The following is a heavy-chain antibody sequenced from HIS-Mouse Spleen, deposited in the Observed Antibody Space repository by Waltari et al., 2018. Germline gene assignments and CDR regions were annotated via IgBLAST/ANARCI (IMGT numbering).Heavy chain of an antibody. J-gene: IGHJ3*02. Sequence: QVQLQQWGAGLLKPSETLSLTCAVYGGSFSGYYWSWIRQPPGKGLEWIGEINHSGSTTYNPSLKRRVTISVDTSKNQFSLKLSSVTAADTAVYYCARTRSIAARPGAFDIWGQGTMVTVSS. CDR1: GGSFSGYY. V-gene: IGHV4-34*01. D-gene: IGHD6-6*01. CDR3: ARTRSIAARPGAFDI. CDR2: INHSGST.